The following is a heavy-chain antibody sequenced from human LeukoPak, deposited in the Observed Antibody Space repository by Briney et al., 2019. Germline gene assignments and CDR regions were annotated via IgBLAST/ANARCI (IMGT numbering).Heavy chain of an antibody. D-gene: IGHD3-22*01. J-gene: IGHJ4*02. CDR3: ARGTGFDTMID. Sequence: PGRSLRLSCAASGFTFSSYDMHWVRHATGKGLEWVSAIGTAGDTYYPGSVKGRFTISRENAKNSLYLQMNSLRAEDTAVYYCARGTGFDTMIDWGQGTLVTVSS. CDR2: IGTAGDT. V-gene: IGHV3-13*01. CDR1: GFTFSSYD.